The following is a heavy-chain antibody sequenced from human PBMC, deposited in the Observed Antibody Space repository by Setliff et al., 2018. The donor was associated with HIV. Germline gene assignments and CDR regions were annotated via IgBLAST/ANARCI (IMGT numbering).Heavy chain of an antibody. J-gene: IGHJ5*02. D-gene: IGHD2-15*01. CDR2: IHPSGGST. CDR1: GYTFTSYY. V-gene: IGHV1-46*01. CDR3: ARVRYCSGGSCYGGEYWFDP. Sequence: ASVKVSCKASGYTFTSYYMHWVRQAPGQGLEWMGVIHPSGGSTSYAQSFQDRGTMTRDTSTSTVYMELSSLRSEDTAVYYCARVRYCSGGSCYGGEYWFDPWGQGTLVTVSS.